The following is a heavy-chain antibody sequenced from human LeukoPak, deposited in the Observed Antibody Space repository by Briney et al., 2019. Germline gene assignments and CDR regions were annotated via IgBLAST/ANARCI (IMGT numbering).Heavy chain of an antibody. V-gene: IGHV4-59*01. Sequence: SETLSLTCTVSGGSISSYYWSWIRQPPGKGLEWIGYIYYSGSTNYNPSLKSRVTISVDTSKNQFSLKLSSVTAADTAVHYCARAIYWFPWFDPWGQGTLVTVSS. J-gene: IGHJ5*02. CDR1: GGSISSYY. CDR3: ARAIYWFPWFDP. D-gene: IGHD2-8*02. CDR2: IYYSGST.